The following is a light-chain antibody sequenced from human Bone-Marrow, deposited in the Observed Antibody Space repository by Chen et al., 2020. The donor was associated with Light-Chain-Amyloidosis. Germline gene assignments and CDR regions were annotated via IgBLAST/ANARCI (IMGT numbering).Light chain of an antibody. J-gene: IGLJ3*02. V-gene: IGLV3-21*02. CDR2: DDR. CDR3: QVWDRSSDRPV. Sequence: SYVLTQPSSVSVAPGQTATIACGGNNIGSTSVHWYQQTPGHAPLLVVYDDRYRPSGIPERLSVSNTGNTTTLTISRVEAGDEADYYCQVWDRSSDRPVFGGRTKLTVL. CDR1: NIGSTS.